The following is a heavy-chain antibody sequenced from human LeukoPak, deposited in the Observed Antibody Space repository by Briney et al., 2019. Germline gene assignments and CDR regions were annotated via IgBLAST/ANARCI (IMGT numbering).Heavy chain of an antibody. J-gene: IGHJ6*04. Sequence: PGGSLRLSCAASGFGFRDSAMHWVRQAPGKGLEWVSVIRHDGTYKYYVDSVKGRFTISRDDSKNTLYLQMNSLRAEDTAVYYCARAYCSSTRCWGYYYGMDVWGEGTTVTVSS. CDR1: GFGFRDSA. V-gene: IGHV3-33*01. D-gene: IGHD2-2*01. CDR2: IRHDGTYK. CDR3: ARAYCSSTRCWGYYYGMDV.